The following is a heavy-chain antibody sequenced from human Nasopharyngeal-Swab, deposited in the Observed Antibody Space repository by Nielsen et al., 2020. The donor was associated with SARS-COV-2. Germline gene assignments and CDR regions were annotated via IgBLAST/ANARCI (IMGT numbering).Heavy chain of an antibody. V-gene: IGHV6-1*01. CDR3: ARGRDFSFDS. Sequence: SQTLSLTSPISGDSLSSHSGGWNWIRQSPSRGLERLGRTLYRSKWYNDYAESVKGRIAVNQDTSKNQFSLQLNSVTPEDTAVYYCARGRDFSFDSWGQGTLVTASS. J-gene: IGHJ4*02. CDR1: GDSLSSHSGG. D-gene: IGHD3-3*01. CDR2: TLYRSKWYN.